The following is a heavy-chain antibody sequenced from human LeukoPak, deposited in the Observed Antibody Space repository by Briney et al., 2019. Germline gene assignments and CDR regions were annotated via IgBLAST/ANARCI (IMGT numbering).Heavy chain of an antibody. J-gene: IGHJ5*02. CDR3: ARDSGAYYDFWSGYYGAWFDP. V-gene: IGHV4-59*01. Sequence: SETLSLTCTVSGGSISSYYWSWIRQPPGKGLEWIGYIYYSGSTNYNPSLKSRVTISVDTSKNQFSLKLSSVTAADTAVYYCARDSGAYYDFWSGYYGAWFDPWGQGTLVTVSS. CDR1: GGSISSYY. CDR2: IYYSGST. D-gene: IGHD3-3*01.